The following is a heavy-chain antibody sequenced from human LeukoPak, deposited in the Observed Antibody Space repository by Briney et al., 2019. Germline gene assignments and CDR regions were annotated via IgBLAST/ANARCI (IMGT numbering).Heavy chain of an antibody. D-gene: IGHD5-24*01. CDR2: ISDSGGST. Sequence: GGSLRLSCAASGFTFSSYAMSWVRQAPGKGLEWVSTISDSGGSTYYGDSVKGRFTISRDNSKNTVYLQMNSLRAEDTAVYFCAKSASTISRGYFDFWGQGTLVTVSS. CDR1: GFTFSSYA. J-gene: IGHJ4*02. CDR3: AKSASTISRGYFDF. V-gene: IGHV3-23*01.